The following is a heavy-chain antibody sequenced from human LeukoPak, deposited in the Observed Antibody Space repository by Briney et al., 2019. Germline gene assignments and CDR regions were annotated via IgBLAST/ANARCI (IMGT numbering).Heavy chain of an antibody. CDR1: GFTFKSYD. CDR2: IGTAGDT. V-gene: IGHV3-13*01. CDR3: ARADSSGWYRSGAFDI. J-gene: IGHJ3*02. Sequence: GGSLRLSCAASGFTFKSYDMHWVRQAAGEGLEWVSAIGTAGDTYYPGSVKGRFTISRENAKNSLYLQMNSLRAGDTAVYYCARADSSGWYRSGAFDIWGQGTMVTVSS. D-gene: IGHD6-19*01.